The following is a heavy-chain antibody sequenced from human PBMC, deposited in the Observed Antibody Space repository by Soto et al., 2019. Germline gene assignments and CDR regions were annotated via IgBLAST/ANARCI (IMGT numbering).Heavy chain of an antibody. CDR2: ISYDGSNK. D-gene: IGHD5-12*01. Sequence: AGGSLRLSCAASGFTFSSYGMHWVRQAPGKGLEWVAVISYDGSNKYYADSVKGRFTISRDNSKNTLYLQMNSLRAEDTAVYYCAKDRRDGYNGNWFDPWGQGTLVTVSS. CDR3: AKDRRDGYNGNWFDP. V-gene: IGHV3-30*18. J-gene: IGHJ5*02. CDR1: GFTFSSYG.